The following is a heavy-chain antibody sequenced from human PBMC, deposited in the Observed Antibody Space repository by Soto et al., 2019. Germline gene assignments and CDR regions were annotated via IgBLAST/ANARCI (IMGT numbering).Heavy chain of an antibody. V-gene: IGHV4-30-4*01. J-gene: IGHJ4*02. CDR2: IYYSGST. D-gene: IGHD5-12*01. CDR1: GGSIRSGDYY. CDR3: ARVPDGYHYIDY. Sequence: QVQLQESGPGLVKPSQTLSLTCTVSGGSIRSGDYYWRWIRQPPGKGLEWIGYIYYSGSTYYNPSLKSRVTISVDTSKNQFSLKLSSVSAADTAVYYCARVPDGYHYIDYWGQGTLLTVSS.